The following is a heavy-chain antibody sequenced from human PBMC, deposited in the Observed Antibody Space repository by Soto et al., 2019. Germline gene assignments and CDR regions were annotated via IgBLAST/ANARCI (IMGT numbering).Heavy chain of an antibody. D-gene: IGHD2-2*01. V-gene: IGHV3-23*01. J-gene: IGHJ4*02. CDR1: GFAFSSYA. Sequence: PRGSLRLSCAAPGFAFSSYAMRWVRHAPGKGLEWVSAISGSGGSTYYADSVKGRFTISRDNSKNTLYLQMNSLRAEDTAVYYCAKDQDIVVVPAAISFDYWGQGT. CDR3: AKDQDIVVVPAAISFDY. CDR2: ISGSGGST.